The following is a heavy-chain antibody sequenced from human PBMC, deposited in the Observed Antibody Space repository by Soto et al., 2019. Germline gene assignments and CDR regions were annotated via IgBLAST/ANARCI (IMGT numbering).Heavy chain of an antibody. CDR2: ISAYNGNT. CDR3: ASVTYKPPYYSCYGMDV. J-gene: IGHJ6*02. CDR1: GYTGPSYG. V-gene: IGHV1-18*01. D-gene: IGHD1-1*01. Sequence: QVQLVQSGAEVKKPGASVKVSCKASGYTGPSYGISWVRQAPAQGLEWMGWISAYNGNTNYAQKLQVRVTMTTDTSTSTAYMELRSLRSDDTAVYYCASVTYKPPYYSCYGMDVWGQGTTVPVSS.